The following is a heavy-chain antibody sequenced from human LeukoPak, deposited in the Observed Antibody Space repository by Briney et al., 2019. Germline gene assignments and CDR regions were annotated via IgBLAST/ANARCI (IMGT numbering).Heavy chain of an antibody. J-gene: IGHJ4*02. CDR1: GFTFDDYA. D-gene: IGHD5-12*01. CDR2: ISWNSGHI. V-gene: IGHV3-9*01. CDR3: AKARSNSGYDYDFDY. Sequence: GGSLRLSCAASGFTFDDYAMPWVRQAPGKGLEWVSGISWNSGHIGYADSVKGRFTISRDNAKNSLYLQMNSLRPGDTALYYCAKARSNSGYDYDFDYWGQGTRVTVSS.